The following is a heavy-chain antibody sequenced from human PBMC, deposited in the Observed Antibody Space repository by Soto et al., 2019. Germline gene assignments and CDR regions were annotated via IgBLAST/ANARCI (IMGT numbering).Heavy chain of an antibody. CDR1: GYTFTGYY. V-gene: IGHV1-2*04. CDR2: INPNSGGT. J-gene: IGHJ4*02. D-gene: IGHD5-18*01. Sequence: QVQLVQSGAEVKKPGASVKVSCKASGYTFTGYYMHWVRQAPGQGLEWMGWINPNSGGTNYAQKFQGWVTMTRDTAISTAYMELSRGRPDDTAVYSWAREIQLWVTAGFGYWGQGTLVTASS. CDR3: AREIQLWVTAGFGY.